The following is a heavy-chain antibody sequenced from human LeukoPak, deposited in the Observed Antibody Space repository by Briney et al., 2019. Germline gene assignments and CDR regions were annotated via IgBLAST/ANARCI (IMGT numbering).Heavy chain of an antibody. CDR1: GFTLNNYG. Sequence: GGCLRLSCEASGFTLNNYGMTWVRQAPGKGLDWVAAIGGKIFYADSAKGRFTISRDNSKSTLYLQMNSLRAEDTAVYFCAKDGDSSGYYWDSWGQGTLVTVSS. CDR2: IGGKI. V-gene: IGHV3-23*01. J-gene: IGHJ4*02. CDR3: AKDGDSSGYYWDS. D-gene: IGHD3-22*01.